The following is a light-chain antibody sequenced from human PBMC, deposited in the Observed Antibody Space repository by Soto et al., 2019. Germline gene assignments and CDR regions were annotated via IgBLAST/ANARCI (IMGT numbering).Light chain of an antibody. Sequence: EIVLTQSPGPLSLSPGERATLSCRASQSVSSSYLAWYQQKPGQAPRLPIYRASSRATGIPDRFSGSGSGTDFTLTISRLEPEDCAVYYCQQYGSSPGTFGQGTKVYIK. CDR3: QQYGSSPGT. CDR1: QSVSSSY. CDR2: RAS. V-gene: IGKV3-20*01. J-gene: IGKJ2*01.